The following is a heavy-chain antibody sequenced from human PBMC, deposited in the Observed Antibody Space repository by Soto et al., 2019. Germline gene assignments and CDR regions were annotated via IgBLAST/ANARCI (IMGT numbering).Heavy chain of an antibody. CDR3: AIYASSGSRGFQH. D-gene: IGHD3-22*01. Sequence: QVQLQESGPGLVKPSQTLSLTCTVSGGSISSGGYYWSWIRQHPGKGLEWIGYIYYSGSTYYNPSLKSRVTISVATSKNQFSLKLSSVTAADTAVYYCAIYASSGSRGFQHWGQGTLVTVSS. CDR1: GGSISSGGYY. V-gene: IGHV4-31*03. J-gene: IGHJ1*01. CDR2: IYYSGST.